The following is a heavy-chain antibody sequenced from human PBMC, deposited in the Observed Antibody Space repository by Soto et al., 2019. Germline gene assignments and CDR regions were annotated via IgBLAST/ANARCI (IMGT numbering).Heavy chain of an antibody. D-gene: IGHD2-2*01. J-gene: IGHJ4*02. CDR2: ISSSGSTI. CDR1: GFTFSDYY. V-gene: IGHV3-11*01. Sequence: GGSLRLSCAASGFTFSDYYMSWIRQAPGKGLAWVSYISSSGSTIYSADSVKGRFTISRDNAKNSLYLQMNSLRAEDTAVYYCARGIEVPAAIVDYWGQGTLVTVSS. CDR3: ARGIEVPAAIVDY.